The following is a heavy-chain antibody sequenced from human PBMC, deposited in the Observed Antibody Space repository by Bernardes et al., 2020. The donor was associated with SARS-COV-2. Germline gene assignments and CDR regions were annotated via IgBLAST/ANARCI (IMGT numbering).Heavy chain of an antibody. CDR3: ARKNWFWYLDL. CDR2: IFYRGHA. Sequence: SETLSLTCTVSGGPIRSTSDYWGWIRQPPGKGLEWIASIFYRGHAYYNPSLKSRVAISLDKSKNQFSLTLRSVTAADTAVYYCARKNWFWYLDLWGRGTLVTVSS. CDR1: GGPIRSTSDY. V-gene: IGHV4-39*01. D-gene: IGHD3-10*01. J-gene: IGHJ2*01.